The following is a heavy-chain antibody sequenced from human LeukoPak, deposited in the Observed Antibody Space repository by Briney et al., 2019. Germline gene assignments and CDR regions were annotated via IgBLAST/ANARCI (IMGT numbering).Heavy chain of an antibody. CDR3: AREPMRGRAGDNAFDT. J-gene: IGHJ3*02. CDR2: MNPNSGNR. CDR1: GYNFYAYD. V-gene: IGHV1-8*02. Sequence: GASVTVSCKASGYNFYAYDINWVRQATGQGLEWMGWMNPNSGNRGYAQKFQGRVTMTRDTSTSTAYMELNSLTSEDTAVYYCAREPMRGRAGDNAFDTWGQGTVVTVSS. D-gene: IGHD7-27*01.